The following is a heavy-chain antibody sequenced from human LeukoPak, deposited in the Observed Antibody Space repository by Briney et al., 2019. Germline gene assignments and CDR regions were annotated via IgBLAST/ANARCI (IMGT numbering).Heavy chain of an antibody. CDR2: IYTSGST. D-gene: IGHD4-23*01. CDR3: ARGPPGGKSFQH. CDR1: GGSISSGSYY. V-gene: IGHV4-61*02. J-gene: IGHJ1*01. Sequence: KPSETLSLTCTVSGGSISSGSYYWSWIRQPAGKGLEWIGRIYTSGSTNYNPSLKSRVTISVDTSKNQFSLKLSSVTAADTAVYYCARGPPGGKSFQHWGQGTLVTVSS.